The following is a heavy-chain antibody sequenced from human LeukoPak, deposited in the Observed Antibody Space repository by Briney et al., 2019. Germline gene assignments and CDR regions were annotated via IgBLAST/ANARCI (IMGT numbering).Heavy chain of an antibody. CDR1: GYTFTGYY. V-gene: IGHV1-2*02. Sequence: ASVKVSCKASGYTFTGYYMHWVRQAPGQGLEWMGWINPNSGGTSYAQKFQGRVTMTRDTSTSTVYMELSSLRSEDTAVYYCARDLTIFGVVIGGWFDPWGQGTLVTVSS. D-gene: IGHD3-3*01. CDR3: ARDLTIFGVVIGGWFDP. CDR2: INPNSGGT. J-gene: IGHJ5*02.